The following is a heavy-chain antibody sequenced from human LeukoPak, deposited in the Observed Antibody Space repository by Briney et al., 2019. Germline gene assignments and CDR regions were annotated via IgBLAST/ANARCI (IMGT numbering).Heavy chain of an antibody. CDR3: AREIRGYCSSTSCYTWFDP. Sequence: SSETLSLTCTVSGGSISSYYWSWIRQPPGKGLEWIGYIYYSGSTYYNPSLKSRVTISVDTSKNQFSLKLSSVTAADTAVYYCAREIRGYCSSTSCYTWFDPWGQGTLVTVSS. CDR1: GGSISSYY. CDR2: IYYSGST. J-gene: IGHJ5*02. V-gene: IGHV4-59*12. D-gene: IGHD2-2*02.